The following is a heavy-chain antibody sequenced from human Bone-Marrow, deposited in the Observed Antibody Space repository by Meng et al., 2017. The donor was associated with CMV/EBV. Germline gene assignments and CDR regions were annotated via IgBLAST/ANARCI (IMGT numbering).Heavy chain of an antibody. CDR1: GFTSSSYS. V-gene: IGHV3-30*02. Sequence: GESLKISCAASGFTSSSYSMNWVRQAPGKGLEWVAFIRHDGSYGYYTDSVKGRFTISRDNSKNTMYLQMNSLRVEDTAVYYCAKDVEWGQGTLVTASS. CDR3: AKDVE. J-gene: IGHJ4*02. CDR2: IRHDGSYG.